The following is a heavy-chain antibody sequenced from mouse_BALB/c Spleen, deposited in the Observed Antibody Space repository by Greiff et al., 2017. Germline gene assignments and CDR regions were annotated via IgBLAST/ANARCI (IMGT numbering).Heavy chain of an antibody. D-gene: IGHD2-12*01. V-gene: IGHV1-15*01. Sequence: VQLQQSGAELVRPGASVTLSCKASGYTFTDYEMHWVKQTPVHGLEWIGAIDPETGGTAYNQKFKGKATLTADKSSSTAYMELRSLTSEDSAVYYCTWGVLRRRAWFAYWGQGTLVTVSA. CDR1: GYTFTDYE. J-gene: IGHJ3*01. CDR3: TWGVLRRRAWFAY. CDR2: IDPETGGT.